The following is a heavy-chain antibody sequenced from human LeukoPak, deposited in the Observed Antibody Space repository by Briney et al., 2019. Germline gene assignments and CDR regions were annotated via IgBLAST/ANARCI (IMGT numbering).Heavy chain of an antibody. CDR3: ARDSFGDYAIDS. CDR2: ISSNGSTI. Sequence: PGGSLRLSCEVSGFTFTSYSLNWVRQAPGKGLEWVSYISSNGSTIYYADSVKGRFTISRDSANNALWLQMNSLRVEDTAVYYCARDSFGDYAIDSWGQGTLVTVSS. V-gene: IGHV3-48*04. J-gene: IGHJ4*02. CDR1: GFTFTSYS. D-gene: IGHD4-17*01.